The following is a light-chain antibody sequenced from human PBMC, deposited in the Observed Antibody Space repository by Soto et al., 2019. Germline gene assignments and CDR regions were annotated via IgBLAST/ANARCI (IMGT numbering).Light chain of an antibody. Sequence: QSALTQPASESGSPGQSITISCTGTSSDVGGYNYVSWYQQHPGKAPKLMIYEVSNRPSGVSDRFSGSRSGNTASLTISGLQAEDESDYYCISYTSSSTWVFGGGIKLTVL. CDR2: EVS. V-gene: IGLV2-14*01. J-gene: IGLJ3*02. CDR3: ISYTSSSTWV. CDR1: SSDVGGYNY.